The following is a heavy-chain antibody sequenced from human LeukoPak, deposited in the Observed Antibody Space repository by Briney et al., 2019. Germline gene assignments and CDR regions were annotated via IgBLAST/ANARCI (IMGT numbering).Heavy chain of an antibody. CDR1: GGSFSGYY. CDR2: IYYSGST. D-gene: IGHD6-19*01. V-gene: IGHV4-59*01. CDR3: ARNGAVAGSWSNYFHYMDV. Sequence: SETLSLTCAVYGGSFSGYYWSWIRQPPGKGLEWIGYIYYSGSTNYNPSLKSRVTIPVDTSKNQFSLKLSSVTAADTAVYYCARNGAVAGSWSNYFHYMDVWGKGTTVTVSS. J-gene: IGHJ6*03.